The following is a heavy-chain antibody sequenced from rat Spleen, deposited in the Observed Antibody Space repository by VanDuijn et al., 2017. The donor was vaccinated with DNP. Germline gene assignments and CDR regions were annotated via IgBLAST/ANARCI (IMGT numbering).Heavy chain of an antibody. CDR1: GLTFSNYA. CDR3: VRDSANSYIRYYFDY. CDR2: ITNSGSDT. J-gene: IGHJ2*01. D-gene: IGHD1-2*01. V-gene: IGHV5S13*01. Sequence: EVQLVESGGGLVQPGRSLKLSCAASGLTFSNYAMAWVRQAPTKGLEWVASITNSGSDTKYRDSVQGRFTISRDNAKNTLYLQMDSLRSEDTATYYCVRDSANSYIRYYFDYWGQGAMVTVSS.